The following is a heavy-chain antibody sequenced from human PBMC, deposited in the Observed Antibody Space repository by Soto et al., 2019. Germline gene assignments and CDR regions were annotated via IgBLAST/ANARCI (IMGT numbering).Heavy chain of an antibody. D-gene: IGHD6-13*01. Sequence: GGSLRPYYVASTFDVSSNSISLGPPAPGKGLEWVSVIYGGGSKNYAESVKGRFTISRDNSKNTLYLQMNSLRAEDTAVYYCARGPGIPTAGTVDYWGQGT. J-gene: IGHJ4*02. CDR3: ARGPGIPTAGTVDY. CDR2: IYGGGSK. V-gene: IGHV3-66*01. CDR1: TFDVSSNS.